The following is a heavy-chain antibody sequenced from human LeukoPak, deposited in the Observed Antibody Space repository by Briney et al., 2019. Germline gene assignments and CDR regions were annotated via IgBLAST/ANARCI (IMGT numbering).Heavy chain of an antibody. Sequence: PGGSLRLSCAASGFTFSSYGMHWVRHAPGKGLEWVAVIWYDGSNKYYADSVKGRFTISRDNSKNMLYLQMNSLRAEDTAVYYCAKGPYYDSSGYYDYWGQGTLVTVSS. J-gene: IGHJ4*02. CDR1: GFTFSSYG. CDR2: IWYDGSNK. D-gene: IGHD3-22*01. V-gene: IGHV3-33*06. CDR3: AKGPYYDSSGYYDY.